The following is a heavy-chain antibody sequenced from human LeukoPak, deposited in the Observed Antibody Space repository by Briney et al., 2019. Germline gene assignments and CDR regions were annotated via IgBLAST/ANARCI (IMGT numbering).Heavy chain of an antibody. V-gene: IGHV3-23*01. CDR1: GFTFSKVW. CDR3: AKFPIMVYAPTPFDY. J-gene: IGHJ4*02. Sequence: GGSLRLSCVASGFTFSKVWMSWVRQAPGKGLEWVSAISGSGGSTYYADSVKGRFTISRDNSKNTLYLQMNSLRAEDTAVYYCAKFPIMVYAPTPFDYWGQGTLVTVSS. CDR2: ISGSGGST. D-gene: IGHD2-8*01.